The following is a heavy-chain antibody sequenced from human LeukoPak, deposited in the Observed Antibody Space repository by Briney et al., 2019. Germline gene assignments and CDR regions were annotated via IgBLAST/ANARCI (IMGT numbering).Heavy chain of an antibody. V-gene: IGHV6-1*01. J-gene: IGHJ5*02. CDR2: TYYRSTWYN. Sequence: SQTLSLTCAISGDSVSINSVTWNWIRQSPSRGLEWLGRTYYRSTWYNDYAVSVRGRITVNPDTSKNQFSLHLNSVTPEDAAVYYCARRLTQYDCFDPWGQGILVTVSS. D-gene: IGHD2-2*01. CDR3: ARRLTQYDCFDP. CDR1: GDSVSINSVT.